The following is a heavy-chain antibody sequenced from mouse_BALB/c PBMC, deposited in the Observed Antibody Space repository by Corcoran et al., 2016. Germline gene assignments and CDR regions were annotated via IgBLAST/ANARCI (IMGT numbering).Heavy chain of an antibody. D-gene: IGHD1-1*01. V-gene: IGHV1-9*01. Sequence: QVQLQQSGAELMKPGASVKISCKATGYTFSSYWIEWVKQRPGHGLEWIGEILPGSGSTNYNEKFKGKATFTADTSSNTAYMQLSSLTSEDSAVYYCARNYGSSYDWYTDVWGAGTTVTVS. CDR1: GYTFSSYW. CDR2: ILPGSGST. J-gene: IGHJ1*01. CDR3: ARNYGSSYDWYTDV.